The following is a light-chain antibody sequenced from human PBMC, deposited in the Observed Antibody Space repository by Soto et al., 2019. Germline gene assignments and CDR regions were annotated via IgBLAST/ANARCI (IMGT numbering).Light chain of an antibody. J-gene: IGKJ4*01. Sequence: DIQMTQSPSTLSASVGDRVTITCRASQSINGWLAWYQQKPGKAPKVLISQVSNLESGVPSRFSGSGSGTEFTLTITSQQPDDSATYYCQQYSSYFGGGTKVEIK. CDR1: QSINGW. CDR3: QQYSSY. CDR2: QVS. V-gene: IGKV1-5*01.